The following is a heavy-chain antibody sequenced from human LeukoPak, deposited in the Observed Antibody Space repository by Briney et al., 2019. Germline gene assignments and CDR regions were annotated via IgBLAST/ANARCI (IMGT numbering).Heavy chain of an antibody. CDR1: GGSISSGGDY. D-gene: IGHD4/OR15-4a*01. Sequence: PSETLSLTCTVSGGSISSGGDYWSWIRQHPGKGLEWIGYISYSGTTYYNPSLKSRITISLDTSKNQFSLDLSSVTAADTAVYFCARAAWRGTNSRDAFDIWGLGTVVTVSS. J-gene: IGHJ3*02. CDR2: ISYSGTT. V-gene: IGHV4-31*03. CDR3: ARAAWRGTNSRDAFDI.